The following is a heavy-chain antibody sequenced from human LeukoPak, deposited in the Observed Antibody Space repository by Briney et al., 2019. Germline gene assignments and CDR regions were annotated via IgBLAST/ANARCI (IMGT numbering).Heavy chain of an antibody. CDR3: ARVQLVDYYYYSYMDV. CDR2: INWNGGST. V-gene: IGHV3-20*04. J-gene: IGHJ6*03. CDR1: GFTFSSYG. Sequence: PGGSLRLSCAASGFTFSSYGMHWVRQAPGKGLEWVSGINWNGGSTGYADSVKGRFTISRDNAKNSLYLQMNSLRAEDTALYYCARVQLVDYYYYSYMDVWGKGTTVTVSS. D-gene: IGHD6-6*01.